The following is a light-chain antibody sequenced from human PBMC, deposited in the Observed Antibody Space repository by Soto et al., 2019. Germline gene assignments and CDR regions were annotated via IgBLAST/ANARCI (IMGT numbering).Light chain of an antibody. J-gene: IGKJ4*01. CDR3: QQHGTSPELT. V-gene: IGKV3-20*01. Sequence: EIVLTQSPGTLSLSPGERATLSCRASQSVSNTYLAWYQQNPGQAPRLLISGASSSPTGIPDRFSGSGSGTDFSLTISRLGPEDFAVYYCQQHGTSPELTFGGGTSVDIK. CDR2: GAS. CDR1: QSVSNTY.